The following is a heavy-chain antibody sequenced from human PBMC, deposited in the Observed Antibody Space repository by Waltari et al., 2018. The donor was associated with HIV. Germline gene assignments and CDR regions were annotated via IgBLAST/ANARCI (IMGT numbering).Heavy chain of an antibody. V-gene: IGHV4-39*01. Sequence: QLQLQESGPGLVKTSETLSLTCTVSGGSISSSNYYWGWIRQPPGKGLEWIGSIYYSGNTYYNPSLKSRFTISVDTSKNQFSLKLSSVTAADTAVYYCAKTVRRGFDYWGQGTLVTVSS. J-gene: IGHJ4*02. CDR2: IYYSGNT. D-gene: IGHD1-1*01. CDR3: AKTVRRGFDY. CDR1: GGSISSSNYY.